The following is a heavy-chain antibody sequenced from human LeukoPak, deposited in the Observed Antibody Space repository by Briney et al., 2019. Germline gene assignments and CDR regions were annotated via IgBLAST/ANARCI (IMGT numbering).Heavy chain of an antibody. CDR2: ISGNGYNT. CDR3: AKGVRLWFAFYFAY. V-gene: IGHV3-23*01. D-gene: IGHD3-10*01. Sequence: PGGSVTLSCAGSGFTLGSYAMSWVRQAPGKGLEWVSAISGNGYNTYYADSVKGRFTISSESSGNTLYLQMHNLRAEDTAVYYCAKGVRLWFAFYFAYWGQGSLVTVSS. J-gene: IGHJ4*02. CDR1: GFTLGSYA.